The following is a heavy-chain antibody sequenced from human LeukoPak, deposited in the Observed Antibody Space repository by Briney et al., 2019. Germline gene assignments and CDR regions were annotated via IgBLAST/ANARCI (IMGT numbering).Heavy chain of an antibody. CDR3: ARDLSPYYYDSSGYYRHWFDP. J-gene: IGHJ5*02. CDR1: GFTFSSYS. CDR2: ISSSRRNI. Sequence: GRSLRLSCAASGFTFSSYSMNWVRQAPGKGLEWVSFISSSRRNIYYADSVKGRFTISRDNAKNSLYLQMNSLRAEDTAVYYCARDLSPYYYDSSGYYRHWFDPWGQGTLVTVSS. V-gene: IGHV3-21*01. D-gene: IGHD3-22*01.